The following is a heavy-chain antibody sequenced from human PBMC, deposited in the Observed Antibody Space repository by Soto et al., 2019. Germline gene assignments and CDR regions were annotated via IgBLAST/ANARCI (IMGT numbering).Heavy chain of an antibody. CDR3: AGGSSKSWFDP. J-gene: IGHJ5*02. V-gene: IGHV4-31*03. D-gene: IGHD6-6*01. Sequence: SETLSITCTVSGGSIRSDGYYWSWIRQHPGKGLEWIGYIYYSGSTYYNPSLKSRVSISADTSNNQFSLKLTSVTAADTAVYYCAGGSSKSWFDPWGQGTLVTVSS. CDR1: GGSIRSDGYY. CDR2: IYYSGST.